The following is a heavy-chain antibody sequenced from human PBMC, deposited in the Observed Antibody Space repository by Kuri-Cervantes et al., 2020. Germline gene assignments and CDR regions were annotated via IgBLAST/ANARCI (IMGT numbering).Heavy chain of an antibody. CDR1: GYSFTSYW. D-gene: IGHD1-26*01. V-gene: IGHV5-51*01. CDR2: IYPGDSDI. J-gene: IGHJ4*02. CDR3: ARAVGSISFYSDY. Sequence: ETLSLTCKGSGYSFTSYWIGWVRQMSGKGLEWMGVIYPGDSDIRYSPSFQGQVTFSADKSISTVYLQWSSLKASDTAMYYCARAVGSISFYSDYWGQGTLVAVSS.